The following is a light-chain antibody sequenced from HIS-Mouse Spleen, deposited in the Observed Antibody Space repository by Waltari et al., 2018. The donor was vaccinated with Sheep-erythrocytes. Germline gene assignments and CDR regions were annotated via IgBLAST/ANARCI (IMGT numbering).Light chain of an antibody. CDR3: CSYAGSSTWV. CDR2: EGS. V-gene: IGLV2-23*01. J-gene: IGLJ3*02. CDR1: SSDVGSYNL. Sequence: SALTQPASVSGSPGQSITISCTATSSDVGSYNLVSWYQQHPGKAPKLMIYEGSKRPSGVSNRFSGSKSGNTASLTISGLQAEDEADYYCCSYAGSSTWVFGGGTKLTVL.